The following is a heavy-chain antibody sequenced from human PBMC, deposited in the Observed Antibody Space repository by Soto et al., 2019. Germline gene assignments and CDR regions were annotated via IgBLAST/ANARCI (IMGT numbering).Heavy chain of an antibody. CDR3: STRAYDTNGYYRFDP. Sequence: QVQLQQWGAGLLKPSETLSLTCAVYGGSFSGHSWTWIRQSPGKGLEWIGDINHSGRVNYSPSLKSRGTIALDTSKHQFSLTLSAVTAADTAMYYCSTRAYDTNGYYRFDPWGQGTLVTVSS. J-gene: IGHJ5*01. CDR2: INHSGRV. D-gene: IGHD3-22*01. CDR1: GGSFSGHS. V-gene: IGHV4-34*01.